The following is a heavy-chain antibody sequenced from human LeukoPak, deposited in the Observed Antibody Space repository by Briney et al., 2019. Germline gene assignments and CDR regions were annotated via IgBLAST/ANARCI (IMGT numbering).Heavy chain of an antibody. CDR2: ISYDGSNK. J-gene: IGHJ4*02. CDR1: GFTFSSYG. D-gene: IGHD6-6*01. CDR3: AKEFPYSSSSELDY. Sequence: GSLRLSCAASGFTFSSYGMHWVRQAPGKGLEWVAVISYDGSNKYYADSVKGRFTISRDNSKNTLYLQMNSLRAEDTAVYYCAKEFPYSSSSELDYWGQGTLVTVSS. V-gene: IGHV3-30*18.